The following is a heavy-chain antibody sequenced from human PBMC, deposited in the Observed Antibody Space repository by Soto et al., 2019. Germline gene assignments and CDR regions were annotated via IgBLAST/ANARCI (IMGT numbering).Heavy chain of an antibody. CDR3: ARAAGGIQLWLRDAFDI. CDR1: GFTFSSYA. CDR2: ISYDGSNK. J-gene: IGHJ3*02. D-gene: IGHD5-18*01. Sequence: LRLSCAASGFTFSSYAMHWVRQAPGKGLEWVAVISYDGSNKYYADSVKGRFTISRDNSKNTLYLQMNSLRAEDTAVYYCARAAGGIQLWLRDAFDIWGQGTMVTVSS. V-gene: IGHV3-30-3*01.